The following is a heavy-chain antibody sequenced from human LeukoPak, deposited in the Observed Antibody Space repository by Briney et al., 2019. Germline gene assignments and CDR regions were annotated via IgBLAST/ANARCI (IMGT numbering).Heavy chain of an antibody. CDR1: GYTFTGYY. J-gene: IGHJ4*02. Sequence: ASVKVSCKASGYTFTGYYMHWVRQAPGQGLEWMGRINPNSGGTNYAQKFQGRVTMTRDTSISTAYMELSRLRSDDTAVYYCASVSRLVIGYFDYWGQGTLVTVSS. CDR2: INPNSGGT. D-gene: IGHD3-9*01. CDR3: ASVSRLVIGYFDY. V-gene: IGHV1-2*06.